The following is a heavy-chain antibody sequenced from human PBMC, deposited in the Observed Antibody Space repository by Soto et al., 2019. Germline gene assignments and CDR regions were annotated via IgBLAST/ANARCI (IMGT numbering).Heavy chain of an antibody. CDR2: MKQDGSEK. Sequence: EVQLVESGGGLVQPGGSLRLSCAASGFTFSSYWMSWVRQAPGKGLEWVANMKQDGSEKYYVDSVKGRFTISRDNAKNSLYLQMNSLRAEDTAVYYCARDNKAAPYYYGMDVWGQGTTVTVSS. V-gene: IGHV3-7*03. D-gene: IGHD6-25*01. CDR3: ARDNKAAPYYYGMDV. J-gene: IGHJ6*02. CDR1: GFTFSSYW.